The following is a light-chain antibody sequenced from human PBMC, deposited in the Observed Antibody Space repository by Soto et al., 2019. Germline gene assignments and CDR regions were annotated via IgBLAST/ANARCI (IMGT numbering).Light chain of an antibody. J-gene: IGLJ1*01. Sequence: QAVVTQPPSASGTPGQRVTISCSGSSSNIGSNYVYWYQQLPGTAPKLLIYSDNQRPSGVSDRFSGSKSGTSASLAISGLRSEDEADYYCAAWDDSLSGLYVFGTGTKLTVL. V-gene: IGLV1-47*02. CDR2: SDN. CDR1: SSNIGSNY. CDR3: AAWDDSLSGLYV.